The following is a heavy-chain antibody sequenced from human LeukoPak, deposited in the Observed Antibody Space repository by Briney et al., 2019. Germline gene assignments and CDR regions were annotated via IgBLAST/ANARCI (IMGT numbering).Heavy chain of an antibody. D-gene: IGHD4-11*01. J-gene: IGHJ6*03. CDR2: ISSSSSTI. CDR1: GFAFSSYS. V-gene: IGHV3-48*01. Sequence: GGSLRLSCAASGFAFSSYSMNWVRQAPGKGLEWVSYISSSSSTIYYADSVKGRFTISRDNSKNTLYLQMNSLRAEDTAVYYCAKDANLVTTVTTSVGYYMDVWGKGTTVTVSS. CDR3: AKDANLVTTVTTSVGYYMDV.